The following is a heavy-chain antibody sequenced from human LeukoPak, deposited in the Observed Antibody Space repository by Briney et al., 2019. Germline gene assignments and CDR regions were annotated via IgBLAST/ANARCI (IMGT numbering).Heavy chain of an antibody. CDR2: ISSSSSYI. Sequence: AGGSLRLSCAASGFTFSSYSMNWVRQAPGKGLEWVSSISSSSSYIYYADSVKGRFTISRDNAKNSLYLQMNSLRAEDTAVYYCAREFGDGYNWIFDYWGQGTLVTVSS. CDR1: GFTFSSYS. J-gene: IGHJ4*02. V-gene: IGHV3-21*01. CDR3: AREFGDGYNWIFDY. D-gene: IGHD5-24*01.